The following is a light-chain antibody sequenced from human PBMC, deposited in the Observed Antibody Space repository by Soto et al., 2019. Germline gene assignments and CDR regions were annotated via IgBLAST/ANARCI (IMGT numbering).Light chain of an antibody. Sequence: FTQSPGTLSLPPGERATLSFRASQSVSNNYLAWYQQKPGQAPRLLIYDAYNRATGIPPRFSGSGSGTDFTLTISSLEPEDSAVYYCQQRHMWPITFGQGTRLENK. V-gene: IGKV3-11*01. CDR3: QQRHMWPIT. J-gene: IGKJ5*01. CDR2: DAY. CDR1: QSVSNNY.